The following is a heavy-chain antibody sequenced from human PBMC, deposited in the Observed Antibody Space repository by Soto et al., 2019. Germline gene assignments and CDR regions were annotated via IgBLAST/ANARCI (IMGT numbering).Heavy chain of an antibody. CDR3: ARPFRLPGPDYYYYMDF. J-gene: IGHJ6*03. D-gene: IGHD6-25*01. Sequence: AETLSLTCTVSGGSISSYYWSWIRQPPGKGLEWIGDIYYSGSTSYNPALKSRGTISVDPSKNQFSLKLSSVTAADTAVYYCARPFRLPGPDYYYYMDFWGKGTTVTVSS. CDR2: IYYSGST. CDR1: GGSISSYY. V-gene: IGHV4-59*01.